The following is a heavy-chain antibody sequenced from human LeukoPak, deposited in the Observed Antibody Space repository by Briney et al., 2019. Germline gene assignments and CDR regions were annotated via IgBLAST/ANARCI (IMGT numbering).Heavy chain of an antibody. Sequence: SETLSLTCAVSGDSISSSKWWSWVRQPPGKGLEWIGEIYHSGSTNYNPSLKSRVTISVDKSKNQFYLKLTSVTAADTAVYYCASGLRYFDWSTRVDYWGQGTLVTVSS. CDR1: GDSISSSKW. V-gene: IGHV4-4*02. CDR2: IYHSGST. J-gene: IGHJ4*02. CDR3: ASGLRYFDWSTRVDY. D-gene: IGHD3-9*01.